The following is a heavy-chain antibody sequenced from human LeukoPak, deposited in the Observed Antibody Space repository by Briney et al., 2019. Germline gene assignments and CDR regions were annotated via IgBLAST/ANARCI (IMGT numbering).Heavy chain of an antibody. CDR3: ARESGYGGNHFDY. J-gene: IGHJ4*02. Sequence: PGGSLRLSCEASGFTFEDYEMSWFRQAPGKGPEWILYISATGNTKYYADSVRGRFSISRDNAKSSLYLQMSTLRVEDTAVYYCARESGYGGNHFDYWGQGTLVSVSS. CDR1: GFTFEDYE. V-gene: IGHV3-11*01. D-gene: IGHD4-23*01. CDR2: ISATGNTK.